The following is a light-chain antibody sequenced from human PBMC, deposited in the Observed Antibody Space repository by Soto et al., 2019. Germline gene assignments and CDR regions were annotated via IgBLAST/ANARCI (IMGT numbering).Light chain of an antibody. CDR1: STYVGDYKS. CDR2: DVT. V-gene: IGLV2-14*01. CDR3: SSYTTTNTLV. Sequence: QSALTQPASVSGSPGQSITISCTGTSTYVGDYKSISWYQQHPGKAPKLLIYDVTNRPSRVSNRFSCSKSGNTASLTISGLQAEDEADYYCSSYTTTNTLVFGGGTKLTVL. J-gene: IGLJ2*01.